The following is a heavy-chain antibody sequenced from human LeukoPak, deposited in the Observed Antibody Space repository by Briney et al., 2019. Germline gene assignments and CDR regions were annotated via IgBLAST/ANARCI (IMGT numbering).Heavy chain of an antibody. Sequence: QPSGTLSLTCAVSGGSISSSNWWSWVRQPPGKGLEWIGEIYHSGSTNYNPSLKSRVTISVDKSKNQFSLKLSSVTAADTAVYYCARDTGYSTHSHPYYYYGMDVWGQGTTVTVSS. CDR3: ARDTGYSTHSHPYYYYGMDV. CDR1: GGSISSSNW. V-gene: IGHV4-4*02. J-gene: IGHJ6*02. D-gene: IGHD3-9*01. CDR2: IYHSGST.